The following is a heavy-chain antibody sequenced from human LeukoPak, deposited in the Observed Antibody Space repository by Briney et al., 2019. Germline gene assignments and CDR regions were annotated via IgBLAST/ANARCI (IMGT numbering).Heavy chain of an antibody. CDR1: GGSISSYY. CDR3: ARIGHEDYYFDY. Sequence: PSETLSLTCTLCGGSISSYYWSWLRQPPGKGLECIVYIYYSGSTNYIPSLKSRVTIPVDTSKNQFSLKLSSVTAADTAVYYCARIGHEDYYFDYWGQGTLVTVSS. J-gene: IGHJ4*02. CDR2: IYYSGST. V-gene: IGHV4-59*01.